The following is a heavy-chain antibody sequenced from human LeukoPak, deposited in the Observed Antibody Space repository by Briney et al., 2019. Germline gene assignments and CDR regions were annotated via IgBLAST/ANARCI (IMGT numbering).Heavy chain of an antibody. V-gene: IGHV1-2*06. CDR2: INPNSGGT. Sequence: GASVKVSCKASGYTFTSYDINWVRQAPGQGLEWMGRINPNSGGTNYAQKFQGRVTMTRDTSISTAYMELSGLRSDDTAVYYCAREEGKQLDENWFDPWGQGTLVTV. D-gene: IGHD6-6*01. J-gene: IGHJ5*02. CDR1: GYTFTSYD. CDR3: AREEGKQLDENWFDP.